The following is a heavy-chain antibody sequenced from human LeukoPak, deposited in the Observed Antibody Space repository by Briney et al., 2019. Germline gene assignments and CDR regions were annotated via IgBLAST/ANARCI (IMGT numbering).Heavy chain of an antibody. J-gene: IGHJ5*02. CDR2: MNPNSGNT. CDR3: ARGGSSGYYHVSGKSWFDP. D-gene: IGHD3-22*01. Sequence: ASVKVSCKASGYTFTSYDINWVRQATGQGLEWMGWMNPNSGNTGYAQKFQGRVTITRNTSISTAYMELSSLRSEDTAVYYCARGGSSGYYHVSGKSWFDPWGQGTLVTVSS. CDR1: GYTFTSYD. V-gene: IGHV1-8*03.